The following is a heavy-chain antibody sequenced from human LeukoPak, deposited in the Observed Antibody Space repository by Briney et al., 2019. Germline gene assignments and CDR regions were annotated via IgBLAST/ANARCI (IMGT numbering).Heavy chain of an antibody. CDR2: INPSGGST. V-gene: IGHV1-46*01. CDR3: ASSARDGFLEFDY. Sequence: VASVKVSCKASGYTFTSYYMHWVRQAPGQGLEWMGIINPSGGSTSYAQKFQGRVTMTRDTSTSTVYMELSSLRSEDMAVYYCASSARDGFLEFDYWGQGTLVTVSS. J-gene: IGHJ4*02. CDR1: GYTFTSYY. D-gene: IGHD3-3*01.